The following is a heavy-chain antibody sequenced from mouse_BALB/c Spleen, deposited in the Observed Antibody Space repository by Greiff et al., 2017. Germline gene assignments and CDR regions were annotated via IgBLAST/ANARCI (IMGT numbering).Heavy chain of an antibody. V-gene: IGHV1S137*01. CDR2: ISTYYGDA. J-gene: IGHJ2*01. CDR1: GYTFTDYA. D-gene: IGHD1-1*01. Sequence: VQLQESGAELVRPGVSVKISCKGSGYTFTDYAMHWVKQSHAKSLEWIGVISTYYGDASYNQKFKGKATMTVDKSSSTAYMELARLTSEDSAIYYCAREGATVYYFDYWGQGTTRTVSS. CDR3: AREGATVYYFDY.